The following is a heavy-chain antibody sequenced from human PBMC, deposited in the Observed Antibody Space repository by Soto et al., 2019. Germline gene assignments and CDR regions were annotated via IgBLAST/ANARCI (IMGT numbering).Heavy chain of an antibody. Sequence: GESLKISCAASGFTFSSYWMSWVRQAPGKGLEWVANIKQDGSEKYYVDSVKGRFTISRDNAKNSLYLQMNSPRAEDTAVYYCARVRIAVAGTYFALLDYWGQGTLVTVSS. D-gene: IGHD6-19*01. CDR1: GFTFSSYW. J-gene: IGHJ4*02. CDR2: IKQDGSEK. CDR3: ARVRIAVAGTYFALLDY. V-gene: IGHV3-7*01.